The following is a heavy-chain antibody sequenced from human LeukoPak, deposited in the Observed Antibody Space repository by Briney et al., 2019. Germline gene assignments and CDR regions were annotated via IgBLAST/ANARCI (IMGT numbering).Heavy chain of an antibody. Sequence: ASVKVSCKASGYTFTSYDINWVRPATGQGLEWMGWMNPNSGNTGYAQKFQGRVTMTRNTSISTAYMELSSLRSEDTAVYYCARILTRSTVTRFGYWGQGTLVTVSS. CDR1: GYTFTSYD. CDR3: ARILTRSTVTRFGY. J-gene: IGHJ4*02. D-gene: IGHD4-17*01. CDR2: MNPNSGNT. V-gene: IGHV1-8*01.